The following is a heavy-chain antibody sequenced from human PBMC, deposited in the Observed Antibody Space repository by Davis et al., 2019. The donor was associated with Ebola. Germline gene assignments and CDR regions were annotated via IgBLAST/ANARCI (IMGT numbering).Heavy chain of an antibody. V-gene: IGHV3-21*04. D-gene: IGHD5-18*01. J-gene: IGHJ4*02. CDR1: GFTFSSYS. CDR2: ISSSSYI. CDR3: AKDCSLDTAMQTY. Sequence: GESLKISCAASGFTFSSYSMNWVRQAPGKGLEWVSSISSSSYIYYADSVKGRFTISRDNAKNSLYLQMNSLRAEDTAVYYCAKDCSLDTAMQTYWGQGTLVTVSS.